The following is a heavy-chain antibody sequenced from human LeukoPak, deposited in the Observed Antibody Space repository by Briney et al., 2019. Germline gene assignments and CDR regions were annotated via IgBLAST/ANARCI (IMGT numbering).Heavy chain of an antibody. CDR3: ARESSIFQVVARSYMDV. J-gene: IGHJ6*03. CDR2: TRNKAESYNT. V-gene: IGHV3-72*01. CDR1: GFSFSNHY. Sequence: PGGSLRLSCAASGFSFSNHYINWVRQAPGKGLEWVGRTRNKAESYNTEYAASVKRSFTISRDDSKKSLFLHMNSLKTEDTAVYYCARESSIFQVVARSYMDVWGKGTTVTVSS. D-gene: IGHD3-3*01.